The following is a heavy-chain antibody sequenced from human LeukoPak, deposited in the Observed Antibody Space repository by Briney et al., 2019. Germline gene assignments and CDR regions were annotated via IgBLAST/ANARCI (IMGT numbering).Heavy chain of an antibody. Sequence: GSLRLSCAASGFIFSNYWMSWVRQAPGKGLEWVANIRQDGSEKYYVDSVKGRFTISRDNAKNSLYLQMNSLRVEDTAVYYCARDRPSYYDILTGTEAPHAFDIWGQGTLVTVSS. CDR1: GFIFSNYW. D-gene: IGHD3-9*01. CDR2: IRQDGSEK. CDR3: ARDRPSYYDILTGTEAPHAFDI. V-gene: IGHV3-7*01. J-gene: IGHJ3*02.